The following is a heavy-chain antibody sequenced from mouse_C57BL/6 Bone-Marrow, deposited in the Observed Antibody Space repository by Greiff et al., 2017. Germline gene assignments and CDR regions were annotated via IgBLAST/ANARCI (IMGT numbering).Heavy chain of an antibody. Sequence: EVQLQQSGPELVKPGASVKISCKASGYTFTDYYMNWVKQSHGKSLEWIGDINPNNGGTSYNQKFKGKATLTVDKSSSTAYMELRSLTSEDSAVYDCASTRTSYAMDYWGQGTSVTVSS. V-gene: IGHV1-26*01. D-gene: IGHD1-1*01. J-gene: IGHJ4*01. CDR2: INPNNGGT. CDR1: GYTFTDYY. CDR3: ASTRTSYAMDY.